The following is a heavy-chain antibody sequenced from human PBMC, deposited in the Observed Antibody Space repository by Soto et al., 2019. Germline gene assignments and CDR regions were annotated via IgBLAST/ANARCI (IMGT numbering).Heavy chain of an antibody. CDR2: IYYGGTS. CDR1: GGSISNSSYY. CDR3: ARVQRRWLNSES. D-gene: IGHD1-26*01. Sequence: QLHLQESRPGLVKPSETLSLTCTVSGGSISNSSYYWGWIRQPPGKGLEWIGHIYYGGTSYSSQSLRGRGTLSVDTSKNHFSLTLKSVTAADTAVYYCARVQRRWLNSESWGQGTLVTVSS. V-gene: IGHV4-39*02. J-gene: IGHJ5*02.